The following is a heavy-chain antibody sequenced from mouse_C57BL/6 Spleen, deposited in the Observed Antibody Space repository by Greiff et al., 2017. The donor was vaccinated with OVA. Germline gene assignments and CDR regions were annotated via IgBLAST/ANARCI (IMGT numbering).Heavy chain of an antibody. Sequence: EVQRVESGGGLVKPGGSLKLSCAASGFTFSSYTMSWVRQTPEKRLEWVATISGGGGNTYYPDSVKGRFTISRDNAKNTLYLQMSSLRSEDTALYYCARHPIYYGNYNWYFDVWGTGTTVTVSS. D-gene: IGHD2-1*01. J-gene: IGHJ1*03. CDR2: ISGGGGNT. CDR3: ARHPIYYGNYNWYFDV. CDR1: GFTFSSYT. V-gene: IGHV5-9*01.